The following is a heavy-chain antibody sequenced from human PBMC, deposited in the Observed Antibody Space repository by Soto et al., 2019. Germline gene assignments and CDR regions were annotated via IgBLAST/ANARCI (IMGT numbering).Heavy chain of an antibody. D-gene: IGHD2-21*02. V-gene: IGHV4-61*01. CDR1: GGSVSSGSYY. CDR3: ARSVFYCGGDCYSGFDY. J-gene: IGHJ4*02. CDR2: IYYSGST. Sequence: SETLSLTCTVSGGSVSSGSYYWSWIRQPPGKGLEWIGYIYYSGSTNYNPSLKSRVTISVDTSKNQFSLKLSSVTAADTAVYYCARSVFYCGGDCYSGFDYWGQGTLVTVSS.